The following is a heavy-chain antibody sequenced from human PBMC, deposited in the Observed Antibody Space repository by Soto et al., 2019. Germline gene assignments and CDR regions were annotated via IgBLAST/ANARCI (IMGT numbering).Heavy chain of an antibody. V-gene: IGHV3-33*01. J-gene: IGHJ3*02. Sequence: QVQLVESGGGVVQPGRSLRLSCAASGFTFSSYGMHWVRQAPGKGLEWVAVIWYDGSNKYYADSVKGRFTISRDNSKNTLYLQRNSLRAEDTAVYYCARRSRGGYTRKDAFDIWGQGTMVTVSS. CDR1: GFTFSSYG. CDR3: ARRSRGGYTRKDAFDI. CDR2: IWYDGSNK. D-gene: IGHD5-12*01.